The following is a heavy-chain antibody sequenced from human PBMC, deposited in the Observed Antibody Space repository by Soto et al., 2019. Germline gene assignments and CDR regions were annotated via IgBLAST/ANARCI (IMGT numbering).Heavy chain of an antibody. Sequence: GGSLRLSCTASGFTFSSFWMSWVRQAPGKGLEWVANIKPDGSEKYFVVSVRGRFTVSRDNAKNSLDLQMNSLRAEDTAVYYCASERKAVGGTGCYTCMYVCDKET. J-gene: IGHJ6*04. CDR1: GFTFSSFW. D-gene: IGHD6-19*01. CDR2: IKPDGSEK. CDR3: ASERKAVGGTGCYTCMYV. V-gene: IGHV3-7*05.